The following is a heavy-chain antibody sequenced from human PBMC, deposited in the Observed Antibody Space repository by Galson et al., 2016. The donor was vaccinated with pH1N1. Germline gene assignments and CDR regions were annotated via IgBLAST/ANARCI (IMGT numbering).Heavy chain of an antibody. CDR2: IKQDGSEI. V-gene: IGHV3-7*01. J-gene: IGHJ4*02. D-gene: IGHD6-13*01. CDR3: VRAIGGAASY. Sequence: SLRLSCAASGLSFSDYWISWVRQAPGKGLEWVANIKQDGSEIYYVDSVKGRCTISRDNAKNSVSLQMNSLRVEDTGVYYCVRAIGGAASYWGQGTLVTVSS. CDR1: GLSFSDYW.